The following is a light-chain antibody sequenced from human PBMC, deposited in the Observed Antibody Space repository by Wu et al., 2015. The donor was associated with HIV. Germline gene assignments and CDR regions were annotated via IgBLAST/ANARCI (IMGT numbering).Light chain of an antibody. CDR3: QQYNSYSPS. V-gene: IGKV1-5*03. CDR1: QSISSW. J-gene: IGKJ2*03. CDR2: KAS. Sequence: DIQMTQSPSTLSASVGDRVTITCRASQSISSWLAWYQQKPGKAPKLLIYKASSLESGVPSRFSGSGSGTEFTLTISSLQPDDFATYCCQQYNSYSPSFGQGTKLEIK.